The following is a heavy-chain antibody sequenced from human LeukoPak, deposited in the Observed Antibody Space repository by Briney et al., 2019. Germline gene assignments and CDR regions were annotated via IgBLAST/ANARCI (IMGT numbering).Heavy chain of an antibody. D-gene: IGHD6-13*01. J-gene: IGHJ4*02. CDR3: AREGSSSWYDY. Sequence: ASVKVSRKASGYTFTRYYMHWVRQAPGQGLGWMGWIILNIGATNYAQKLQGWVTMTRDTSISTAYMELSRLRSDDTAVYYCAREGSSSWYDYWGQGTLVTVSS. CDR1: GYTFTRYY. CDR2: IILNIGAT. V-gene: IGHV1-2*04.